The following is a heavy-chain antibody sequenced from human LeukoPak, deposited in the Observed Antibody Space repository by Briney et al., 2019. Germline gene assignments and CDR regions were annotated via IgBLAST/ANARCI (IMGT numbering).Heavy chain of an antibody. CDR1: GFIFSNYI. D-gene: IGHD6-13*01. V-gene: IGHV3-23*01. CDR2: IGGSAGSA. CDR3: AKDRESSSWYFDY. J-gene: IGHJ4*02. Sequence: PGGSMRHSCAASGFIFSNYIMSWVRQAPGKGLEWVSTIGGSAGSAYYADSVKGRFTVSRDNSKNTIYLQMNGLRVEDTAVYYCAKDRESSSWYFDYWGQGTLVTVSS.